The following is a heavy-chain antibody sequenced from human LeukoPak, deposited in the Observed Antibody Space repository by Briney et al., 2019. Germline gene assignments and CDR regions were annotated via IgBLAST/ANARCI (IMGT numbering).Heavy chain of an antibody. CDR1: GFSLTTGGVG. V-gene: IGHV2-5*02. D-gene: IGHD3/OR15-3a*01. J-gene: IGHJ5*02. Sequence: SGPTLVKPTQTFTLTCTFSGFSLTTGGVGVGWIRQSPGKALEWLALIYWDDDKRYSPSLKSRLTITKNTPKNQVVLTMTNMDPVDTATYYCAHAGYYTPRRAWFDPWGQGTLVTVSS. CDR3: AHAGYYTPRRAWFDP. CDR2: IYWDDDK.